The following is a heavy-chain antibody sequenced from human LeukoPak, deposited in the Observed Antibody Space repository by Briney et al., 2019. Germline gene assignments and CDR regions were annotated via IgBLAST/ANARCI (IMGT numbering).Heavy chain of an antibody. V-gene: IGHV4-31*03. J-gene: IGHJ4*02. CDR1: RGSISSGGYY. Sequence: SQTLSLTRTVSRGSISSGGYYWSWIRQHPGKGVERIGYISYRGSTYYTPSLKSRDTISEDTSKNQCSLKLSSVTAADTAVHYCARRKRRNYFDYWGQGTLVTVSS. CDR2: ISYRGST. CDR3: ARRKRRNYFDY.